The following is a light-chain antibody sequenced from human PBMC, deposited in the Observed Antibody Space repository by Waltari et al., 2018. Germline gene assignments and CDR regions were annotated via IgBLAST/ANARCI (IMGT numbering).Light chain of an antibody. Sequence: DIQMTQSPYTLSVSVGARVTITCRASQSISSWLAWFQQKPGKAPKLLIQKASSLESGVPSRFSGSGSGTEFTLTISSLQPDDFATYYCQQYSSFWTFGQGTKVEIK. CDR2: KAS. V-gene: IGKV1-5*03. CDR1: QSISSW. CDR3: QQYSSFWT. J-gene: IGKJ1*01.